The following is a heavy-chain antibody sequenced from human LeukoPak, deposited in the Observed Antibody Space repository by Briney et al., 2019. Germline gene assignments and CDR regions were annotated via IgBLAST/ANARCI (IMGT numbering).Heavy chain of an antibody. D-gene: IGHD6-19*01. J-gene: IGHJ3*02. CDR2: IKQDGSEK. V-gene: IGHV3-7*01. CDR1: GFTFSSYW. Sequence: GGSLRLSCAASGFTFSSYWMSWVRQAPGKGLEWVANIKQDGSEKYYVDSVKGRFTISRDNAKNSLYLQMNSLRAEDTAVYYCARGSSGWSAVYDAFDIWGQGTMVTASS. CDR3: ARGSSGWSAVYDAFDI.